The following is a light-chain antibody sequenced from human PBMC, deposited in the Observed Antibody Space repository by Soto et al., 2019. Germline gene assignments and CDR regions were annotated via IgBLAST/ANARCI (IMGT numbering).Light chain of an antibody. J-gene: IGLJ2*01. CDR3: QSYDSSLSRV. Sequence: QAVLTQPPSVSGAPGQRVTISCTVSSSNIGAGYDVHWYQQLPGTAPKLLIYANSNRPSGVTDRFSGSKSGTSASLAITGLQAEDEADYSCQSYDSSLSRVFGGGTKLTVL. V-gene: IGLV1-40*01. CDR2: ANS. CDR1: SSNIGAGYD.